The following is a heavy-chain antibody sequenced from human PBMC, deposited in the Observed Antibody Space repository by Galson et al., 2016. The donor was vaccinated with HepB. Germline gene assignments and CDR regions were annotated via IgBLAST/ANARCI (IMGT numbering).Heavy chain of an antibody. Sequence: SLRLSCAASGFTFKKYGMHRVRQAPGKGLEWVAVVWFDESNKYYADSVKGRFTISRDNSKNTVYLYMNSLRAEDTAVFYRARDPGRDDGMDVWGQGTTVTVSS. J-gene: IGHJ6*02. V-gene: IGHV3-33*01. CDR3: ARDPGRDDGMDV. D-gene: IGHD3-10*01. CDR2: VWFDESNK. CDR1: GFTFKKYG.